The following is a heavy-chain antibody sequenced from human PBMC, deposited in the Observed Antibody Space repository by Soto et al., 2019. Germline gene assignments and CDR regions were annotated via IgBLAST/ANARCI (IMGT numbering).Heavy chain of an antibody. J-gene: IGHJ4*02. D-gene: IGHD2-21*02. Sequence: ASVKVSCKPSGYTFSTCYLHWLRQAPGQALEWMGVIHPSGGGTTYAQKFLGRVTVTRDTSTTTVFMELSSLRSDDTAVYYCARGGHIAVVTASFDYWGQGTLVTVSS. CDR3: ARGGHIAVVTASFDY. CDR2: IHPSGGGT. V-gene: IGHV1-46*03. CDR1: GYTFSTCY.